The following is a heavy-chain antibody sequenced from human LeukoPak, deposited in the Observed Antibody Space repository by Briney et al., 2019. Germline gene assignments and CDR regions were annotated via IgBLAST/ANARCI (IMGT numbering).Heavy chain of an antibody. CDR2: ISSSSSYI. J-gene: IGHJ2*01. CDR1: RFTFSSYG. D-gene: IGHD3-3*01. CDR3: AREDYDDSGGWYFDL. V-gene: IGHV3-21*01. Sequence: GGSLRLSCAASRFTFSSYGMSWVRQAPGKGLEWVSSISSSSSYIYYADSVKGRFTISRDNAKNSLSLQMNSLRAEDTAVYYCAREDYDDSGGWYFDLWGRGTLVTVSS.